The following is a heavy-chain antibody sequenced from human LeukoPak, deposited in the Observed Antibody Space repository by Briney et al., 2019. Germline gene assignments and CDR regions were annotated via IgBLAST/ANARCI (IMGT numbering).Heavy chain of an antibody. CDR1: GGSFSSSADY. V-gene: IGHV4-39*07. Sequence: SETLSLTCTVSGGSFSSSADYWAWIRQPPGKGLEWIGNIYYIGSTHYNPSLKSRVTISVDKSKNQFSLRLTSVTAADTAVYYCARGGALGSTINDAFDIWGQGTMVTVSS. D-gene: IGHD1-1*01. CDR2: IYYIGST. CDR3: ARGGALGSTINDAFDI. J-gene: IGHJ3*02.